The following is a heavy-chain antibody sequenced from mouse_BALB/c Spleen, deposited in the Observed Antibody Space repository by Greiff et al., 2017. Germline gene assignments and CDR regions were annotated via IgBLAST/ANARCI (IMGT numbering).Heavy chain of an antibody. J-gene: IGHJ4*01. CDR3: ARRDYGNSYYYAMDY. D-gene: IGHD2-1*01. Sequence: QVQLQQSGPQLVRPGASVKISCKASGYSFTIYWMHWVKQRPGQGLEWIGMIDPSDSETRLNQKFKDKATLTVDKSSSTAYMQLSSPTSEDSAVYYCARRDYGNSYYYAMDYWGQGTSVTVSS. CDR2: IDPSDSET. CDR1: GYSFTIYW. V-gene: IGHV1S127*01.